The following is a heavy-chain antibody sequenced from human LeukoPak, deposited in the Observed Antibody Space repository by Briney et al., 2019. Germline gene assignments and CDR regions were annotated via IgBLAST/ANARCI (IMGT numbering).Heavy chain of an antibody. D-gene: IGHD6-19*01. CDR1: GFPFSDYV. J-gene: IGHJ4*02. V-gene: IGHV3-30*02. CDR3: AKDRWGAVASFDY. Sequence: GGSLRLSCAASGFPFSDYVTHWVRQAPGKGLEWVAVIRYDGNNKYYADSVKGRFTIPRDNSKNMLYLQMNSLGTEDTAVYYCAKDRWGAVASFDYWGQGTLVTVSS. CDR2: IRYDGNNK.